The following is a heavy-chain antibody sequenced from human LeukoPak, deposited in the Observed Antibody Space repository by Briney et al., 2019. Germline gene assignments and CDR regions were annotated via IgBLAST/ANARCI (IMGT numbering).Heavy chain of an antibody. V-gene: IGHV5-51*01. J-gene: IGHJ4*02. D-gene: IGHD1-26*01. CDR2: IHPADSDT. CDR3: ARQVWDEKIGY. CDR1: GSRFTSYW. Sequence: GESLQISCQGSGSRFTSYWSGGVRRVPGKGLEWMGIIHPADSDTRYSPSFQGQVTFSVDKSINTAYLQWSTLKASDTAIYFCARQVWDEKIGYWGQGTLVTVSS.